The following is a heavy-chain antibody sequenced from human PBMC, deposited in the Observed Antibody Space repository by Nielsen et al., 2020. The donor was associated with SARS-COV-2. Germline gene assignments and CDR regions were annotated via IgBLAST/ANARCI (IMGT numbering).Heavy chain of an antibody. J-gene: IGHJ4*02. D-gene: IGHD3-10*01. Sequence: ASVKVSCKASGYTFTSYGISWVRQAPGQGLEWMGWISAYNGNTNYAQKLQGRVTMTTDTSTSTAYMELRSLRSDDTAVYYCARDQLRYYGSGSYYNDWYYWGQGTLVTVSS. CDR2: ISAYNGNT. CDR3: ARDQLRYYGSGSYYNDWYY. V-gene: IGHV1-18*01. CDR1: GYTFTSYG.